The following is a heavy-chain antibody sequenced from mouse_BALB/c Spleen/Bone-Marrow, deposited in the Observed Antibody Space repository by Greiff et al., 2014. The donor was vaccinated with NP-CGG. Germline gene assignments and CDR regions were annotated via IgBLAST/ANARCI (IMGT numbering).Heavy chain of an antibody. Sequence: EVKLMESGEGLVRPGGSLNFSWAASGFTFSTYTMSWVPRTPGKGLGWVATISSGGGNTYYPDSVKGRFTISRDNAKNNLYLQMSSLRSEDTALYYCARYGSGTFAYWGQGTLVTVSA. CDR1: GFTFSTYT. D-gene: IGHD3-1*01. CDR2: ISSGGGNT. V-gene: IGHV5-9*03. J-gene: IGHJ3*01. CDR3: ARYGSGTFAY.